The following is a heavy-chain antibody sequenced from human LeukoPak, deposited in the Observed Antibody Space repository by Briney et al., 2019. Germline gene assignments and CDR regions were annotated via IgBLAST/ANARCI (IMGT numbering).Heavy chain of an antibody. Sequence: PSETLSLTCTVSGGSISSYYWSWIRQPPGKGLEWIGYIYYSGSTNYNPSLKSRVTISVDTSKNQFSLKLSSVTAADTAVYYCARGGGGASNDDAFDIWGQGTMVTVSS. J-gene: IGHJ3*02. V-gene: IGHV4-59*01. D-gene: IGHD1-26*01. CDR2: IYYSGST. CDR1: GGSISSYY. CDR3: ARGGGGASNDDAFDI.